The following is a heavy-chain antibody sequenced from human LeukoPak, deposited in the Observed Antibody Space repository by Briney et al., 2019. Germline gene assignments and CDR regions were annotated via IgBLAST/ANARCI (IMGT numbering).Heavy chain of an antibody. D-gene: IGHD6-13*01. CDR3: ASRLTIAAAGSHYYYYYMDV. CDR1: GGSFSGYY. J-gene: IGHJ6*03. V-gene: IGHV4-34*01. Sequence: SETLSLXCAVYGGSFSGYYWSWIRQPPGKGLEWIGEINHSGSTNYNPSLKSRVTISVDTSKNQFSLKLSSVTAADTAVYYCASRLTIAAAGSHYYYYYMDVWGKGTTVTVSS. CDR2: INHSGST.